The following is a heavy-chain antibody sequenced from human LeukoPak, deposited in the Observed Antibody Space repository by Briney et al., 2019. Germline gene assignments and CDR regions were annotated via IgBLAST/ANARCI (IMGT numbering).Heavy chain of an antibody. CDR1: EFTFGSYA. V-gene: IGHV3-23*01. CDR2: ISGSGGST. D-gene: IGHD3-10*01. CDR3: AKAADVLLWFGEPGGYYFDY. Sequence: PGGSLGLSCEAPEFTFGSYAMSWVRQARGKGLGWVSAISGSGGSTYYADSVKGRFTISRDDSKNTLYLQMNSLRAEDTAVYYCAKAADVLLWFGEPGGYYFDYWGQGTLVTVSS. J-gene: IGHJ4*02.